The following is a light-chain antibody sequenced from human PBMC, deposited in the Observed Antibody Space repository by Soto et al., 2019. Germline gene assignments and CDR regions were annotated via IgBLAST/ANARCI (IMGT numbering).Light chain of an antibody. CDR3: RSYESSLGGSVL. Sequence: QSVLTQPPSVSGAPGQRVTISCTGSSSNIGAGYDVHWYQQLPGTAPKLLIYGNSNRPSGVPDRFSGSKSGTSASLAITGLLGEKGVDYYCRSYESSLGGSVLLGGGTKVTV. CDR2: GNS. V-gene: IGLV1-40*01. CDR1: SSNIGAGYD. J-gene: IGLJ2*01.